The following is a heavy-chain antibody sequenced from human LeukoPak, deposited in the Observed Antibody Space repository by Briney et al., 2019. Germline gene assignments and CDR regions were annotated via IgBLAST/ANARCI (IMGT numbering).Heavy chain of an antibody. CDR1: GYTFASYD. D-gene: IGHD4-11*01. J-gene: IGHJ4*02. CDR2: MSPNSGNT. CDR3: ARGRHDYLVDY. Sequence: ASVKVSCKASGYTFASYDINWVRQATGQGLEWMGWMSPNSGNTGYAQKFQGRVTMTRNTSISTAYMELSSLRSEDTAVYYCARGRHDYLVDYWGQGTLVTVSS. V-gene: IGHV1-8*01.